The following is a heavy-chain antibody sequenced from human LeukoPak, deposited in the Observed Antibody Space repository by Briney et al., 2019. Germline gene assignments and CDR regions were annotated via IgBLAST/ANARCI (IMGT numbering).Heavy chain of an antibody. CDR3: ARGTGTTLNY. CDR2: MNSDGSST. J-gene: IGHJ4*02. Sequence: PGGSLRLSCAASGFTFSSYWMHWVRQVPGKGLVWVSRMNSDGSSTSYADSVKGRFTISRDNAKNTPYLQMNSLRAEDTAVYYCARGTGTTLNYWGQGTLVTVSS. V-gene: IGHV3-74*01. CDR1: GFTFSSYW. D-gene: IGHD1-1*01.